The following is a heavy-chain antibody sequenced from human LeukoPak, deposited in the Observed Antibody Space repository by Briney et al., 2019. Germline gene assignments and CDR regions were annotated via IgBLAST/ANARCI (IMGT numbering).Heavy chain of an antibody. CDR3: AKDGGSYSYSDY. V-gene: IGHV3-33*06. CDR1: GFTFSSYG. CDR2: IWYDGSNK. D-gene: IGHD1-26*01. Sequence: PGGSLRLPCAASGFTFSSYGMHWVRQAPGKGLEWVAVIWYDGSNKYYADSVKGRFTISRDNSKNTLYLQMNSLRAEDTAVYYCAKDGGSYSYSDYWGQGTLVTVSS. J-gene: IGHJ4*02.